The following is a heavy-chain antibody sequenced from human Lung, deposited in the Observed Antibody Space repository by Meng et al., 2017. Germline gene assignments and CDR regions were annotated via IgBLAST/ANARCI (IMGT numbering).Heavy chain of an antibody. J-gene: IGHJ4*02. D-gene: IGHD6-19*01. CDR3: ARRGLWLDPQNFDY. Sequence: QGQRLEGDPGRGSPSGTLDHTWADSGGSIRRSNWWSWVRQPPGKGLEWIGEIYQSGSNSYNPSLKRRVTISVDKSKNQFSLKLSSVTAADTAVYYCARRGLWLDPQNFDYWCQGTLVTVSS. CDR1: GGSIRRSNW. CDR2: IYQSGSN. V-gene: IGHV4-4*02.